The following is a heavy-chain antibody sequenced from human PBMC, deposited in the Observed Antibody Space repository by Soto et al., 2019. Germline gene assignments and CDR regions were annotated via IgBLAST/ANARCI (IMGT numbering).Heavy chain of an antibody. CDR2: IGGSGSGT. CDR1: GFTFSIYA. D-gene: IGHD3-22*01. Sequence: GGSLRLSCAASGFTFSIYAMSWVRQAPGKGLEWVPTIGGSGSGTSYADFVRGRFTIFRDNSRNTLYLQMNSLRAEDTALYYCAKDAPGSGWLSDYWGRGTLVTVSS. J-gene: IGHJ4*02. CDR3: AKDAPGSGWLSDY. V-gene: IGHV3-23*01.